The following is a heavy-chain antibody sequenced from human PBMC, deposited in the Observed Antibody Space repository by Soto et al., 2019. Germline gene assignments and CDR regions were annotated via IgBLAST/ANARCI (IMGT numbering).Heavy chain of an antibody. CDR1: GGTSSSYS. V-gene: IGHV1-69*06. CDR3: ARGLVVAQSYFYGMDV. CDR2: IIPILDTA. D-gene: IGHD3-22*01. Sequence: QVQLVQSGAEVKKPGSSVRVSCKASGGTSSSYSISWVRQAPGQGLEWMGGIIPILDTANYAQEFQGRVTVTADKSTSTAHMELSSLRSEDTAVYYCARGLVVAQSYFYGMDVWGQGTTVIVSS. J-gene: IGHJ6*02.